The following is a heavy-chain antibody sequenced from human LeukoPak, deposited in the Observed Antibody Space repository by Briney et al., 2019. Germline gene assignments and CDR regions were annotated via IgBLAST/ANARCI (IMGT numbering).Heavy chain of an antibody. CDR2: IYYSGST. V-gene: IGHV4-59*01. Sequence: SETLSLTCTVSGGSISSYYWSWIRQPPGKGLEWIGYIYYSGSTNYNPSLKSRVTISVDTSKNQFSLKLSSVTAADTAVYYCARGPTKTYYYDSSGYEARYFQHWGQGTLVTVSS. CDR1: GGSISSYY. J-gene: IGHJ1*01. CDR3: ARGPTKTYYYDSSGYEARYFQH. D-gene: IGHD3-22*01.